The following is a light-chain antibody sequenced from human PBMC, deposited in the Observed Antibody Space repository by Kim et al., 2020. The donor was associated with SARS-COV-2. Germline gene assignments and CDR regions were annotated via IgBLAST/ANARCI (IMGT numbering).Light chain of an antibody. V-gene: IGKV1-5*03. CDR1: QGISSW. J-gene: IGKJ1*01. CDR3: QHYSSSSAT. CDR2: KAS. Sequence: ASVGDRVTITCRASQGISSWLAWYQQKPGKVPKLLIYKASSLETGVPSRFSGSGSGTEFTLTINNLQPDDFATYYCQHYSSSSATFGQGTKVDIK.